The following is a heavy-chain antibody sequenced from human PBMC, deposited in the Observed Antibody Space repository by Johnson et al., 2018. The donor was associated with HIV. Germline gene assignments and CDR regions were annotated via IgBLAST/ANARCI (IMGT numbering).Heavy chain of an antibody. J-gene: IGHJ3*02. CDR2: ISSNGGST. D-gene: IGHD3-16*01. CDR1: GFFFSGSA. V-gene: IGHV3-64*01. CDR3: ARAGLTYTLDAFDI. Sequence: VQLVESGGGLVQPGGSLKLSCAASGFFFSGSAMHWVRQAPGKGLEYVSAISSNGGSTYYANSVKGRFTISRDNSKNTLYLQMGSLRAEDMAVYYCARAGLTYTLDAFDIWGQGTLVTVSS.